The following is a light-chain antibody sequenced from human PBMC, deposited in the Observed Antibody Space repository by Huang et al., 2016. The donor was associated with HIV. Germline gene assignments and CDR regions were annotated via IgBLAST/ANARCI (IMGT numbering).Light chain of an antibody. CDR2: KAS. Sequence: DIQMTQSPSTLSASIGDRLTITCRASQSNSTWLAWYQHKPGNAPNLLIYKASSLESGVPSRFSGSGSGTEFTLTISSLQPDDFATYYCQQYSSYPYTFGQGTKLEIK. J-gene: IGKJ2*01. CDR1: QSNSTW. V-gene: IGKV1-5*03. CDR3: QQYSSYPYT.